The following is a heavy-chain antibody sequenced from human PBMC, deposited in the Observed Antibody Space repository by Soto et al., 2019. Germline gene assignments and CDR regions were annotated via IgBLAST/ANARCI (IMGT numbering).Heavy chain of an antibody. CDR2: ISPMFGAA. D-gene: IGHD3-10*01. V-gene: IGHV1-69*19. CDR3: AREVQVHTPAFVY. J-gene: IGHJ4*02. CDR1: GGPFNTYA. Sequence: QVQLVQSGAEMKKPGSSVKVSCQSSGGPFNTYAMTWVRQAPGQGPEWMGDISPMFGAANYAPKFQGRVTITADESTGTSYMQLSSLTSEDPALYFCAREVQVHTPAFVYWGQGTLVTVSS.